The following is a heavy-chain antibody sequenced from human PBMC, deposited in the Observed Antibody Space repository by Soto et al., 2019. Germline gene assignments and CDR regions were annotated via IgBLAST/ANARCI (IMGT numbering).Heavy chain of an antibody. D-gene: IGHD3-22*01. CDR2: IYYSGST. CDR3: ARRLEYYGSSGYSYAFDI. J-gene: IGHJ3*02. Sequence: PSETLSLTCTVSDGSISNYYWSWIRQPPGKGLEWCGYIYYSGSTNYNPSLKSRVTISVDTSKNQFSLKLSSVTAADTAVYYCARRLEYYGSSGYSYAFDIWGQGTMVTVSS. V-gene: IGHV4-59*08. CDR1: DGSISNYY.